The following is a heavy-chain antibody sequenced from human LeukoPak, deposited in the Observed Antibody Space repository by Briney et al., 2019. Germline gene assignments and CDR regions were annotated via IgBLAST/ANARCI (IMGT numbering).Heavy chain of an antibody. CDR1: GGPISSGSYY. CDR2: IYTSGST. D-gene: IGHD2-2*01. J-gene: IGHJ4*02. Sequence: SQTLSLTCTVSGGPISSGSYYWSWIRQPAGKGLEWIGRIYTSGSTNYNPSLKSRVTISVDTSKNQFSLKLSSVTAADTAVYYCARGVVPAAPFSYWGQGTLVTVSS. CDR3: ARGVVPAAPFSY. V-gene: IGHV4-61*02.